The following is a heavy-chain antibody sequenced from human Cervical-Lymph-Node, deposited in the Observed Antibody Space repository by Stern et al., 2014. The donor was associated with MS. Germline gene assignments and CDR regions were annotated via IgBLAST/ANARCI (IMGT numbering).Heavy chain of an antibody. CDR2: INPYSGGT. CDR3: ARDNSAAVVWRYYAMDV. Sequence: VQLVESGAEVKKPGASVKVSCKASGYTFKDYYIYWMRQAPGQGLEWMGWINPYSGGTNYAQKFQGRVTLTTDTSIRTAYMELSRLRSDDTAVYYCARDNSAAVVWRYYAMDVWGQGTTVSVSS. D-gene: IGHD2-8*01. J-gene: IGHJ6*02. V-gene: IGHV1-2*02. CDR1: GYTFKDYY.